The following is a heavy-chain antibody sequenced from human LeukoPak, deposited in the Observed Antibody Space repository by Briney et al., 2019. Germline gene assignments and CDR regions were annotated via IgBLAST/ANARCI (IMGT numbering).Heavy chain of an antibody. CDR3: ARDRQKKGYSGPLDV. CDR1: GYTFTGYY. D-gene: IGHD5-12*01. V-gene: IGHV1-2*02. CDR2: INPNSGGT. J-gene: IGHJ6*04. Sequence: ASVKVSCKASGYTFTGYYMHWVRQAPGQGLEWMGWINPNSGGTNYAQKFQGRVTMTRDTSISTAYMELSRLRSDDTAVYYCARDRQKKGYSGPLDVWGKGTTVTVSS.